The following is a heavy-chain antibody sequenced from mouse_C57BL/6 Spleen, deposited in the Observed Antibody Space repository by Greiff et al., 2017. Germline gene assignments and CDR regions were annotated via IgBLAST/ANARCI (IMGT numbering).Heavy chain of an antibody. CDR1: GFTFSSYG. CDR3: ARPTTGYAMDY. Sequence: EVQLVESGGDLVKPGGSLKLSCAASGFTFSSYGMSWVRQTPDKRLEWVATISSGGSYTYYPDSVKGRFTISRDNAKNTLSLQKRSLNSEDTAMYYFARPTTGYAMDYWGQGTSVTLSS. CDR2: ISSGGSYT. D-gene: IGHD1-1*01. J-gene: IGHJ4*01. V-gene: IGHV5-6*01.